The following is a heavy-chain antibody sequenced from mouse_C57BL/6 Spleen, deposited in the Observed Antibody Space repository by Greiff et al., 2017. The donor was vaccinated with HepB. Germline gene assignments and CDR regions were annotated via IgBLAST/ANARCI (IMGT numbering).Heavy chain of an antibody. D-gene: IGHD2-4*01. J-gene: IGHJ1*03. CDR3: ARCPYDYDGYFDV. Sequence: VQLQQSGPELVKPGASVKISCKASGYAFSSSWMNWVKQRPGKGLEWIGRIYPGDGDTNYNGKFKGKATLTADISSSTAYMQLSSLTSEDSAVYFCARCPYDYDGYFDVWGTGTTVTVSS. V-gene: IGHV1-82*01. CDR2: IYPGDGDT. CDR1: GYAFSSSW.